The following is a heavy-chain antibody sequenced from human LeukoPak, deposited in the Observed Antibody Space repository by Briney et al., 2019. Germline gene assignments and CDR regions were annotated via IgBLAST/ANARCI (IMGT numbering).Heavy chain of an antibody. CDR1: SGSICSYY. D-gene: IGHD1-26*01. CDR2: IYYSRGT. Sequence: SETLSLTCTGSSGSICSYYWSWIRQPPGNGLEWSGYIYYSRGTNYNPSLKSRVTISLDKSKNQFSLKLNSVTAADTAVYYCARYYSSSYYYFDYWGQGTLVTVSS. CDR3: ARYYSSSYYYFDY. V-gene: IGHV4-59*01. J-gene: IGHJ4*02.